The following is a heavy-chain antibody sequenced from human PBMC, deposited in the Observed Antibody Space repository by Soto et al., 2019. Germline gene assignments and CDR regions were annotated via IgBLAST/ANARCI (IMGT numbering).Heavy chain of an antibody. Sequence: PSETLYLTCTVSGGSISSGDYYWSWIRQPPGKGLEWIGYIYYSGSTYYNPSLKSRVTISVDTSKNQFSLKLSSVTAADTAVYYCARGRRRYYGSGNYYIFDYWGQGTLVTVSS. J-gene: IGHJ4*02. V-gene: IGHV4-30-4*01. CDR2: IYYSGST. CDR3: ARGRRRYYGSGNYYIFDY. D-gene: IGHD3-10*01. CDR1: GGSISSGDYY.